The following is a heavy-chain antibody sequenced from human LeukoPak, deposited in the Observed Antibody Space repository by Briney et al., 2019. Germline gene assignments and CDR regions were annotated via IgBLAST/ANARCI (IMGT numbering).Heavy chain of an antibody. V-gene: IGHV5-51*01. CDR3: DMSGDRVPLQDDVFDV. CDR1: GYSFTSYC. J-gene: IGHJ3*01. D-gene: IGHD1-26*01. CDR2: GP. Sequence: GESLKISCKVSGYSFTSYCIGCVRQMTGKGREWMGIGPTYSSSFQGQVTISVDKSINTAYLQWSSLQASDTAMYYCDMSGDRVPLQDDVFDVWGQGTMVTVST.